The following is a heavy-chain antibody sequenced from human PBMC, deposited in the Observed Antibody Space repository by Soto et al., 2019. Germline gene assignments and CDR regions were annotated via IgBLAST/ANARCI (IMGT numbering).Heavy chain of an antibody. CDR3: ARDPPYCSGGSCSSTWFDP. CDR1: GYTFTSYG. Sequence: ASVKVSCKASGYTFTSYGISWVRQAPGQGLEWMGWISAYNGNTNYAQKLQGGVTMTTDTSTSTAYMELRSLRSDDTAVYYCARDPPYCSGGSCSSTWFDPWGQGTLVTVSS. D-gene: IGHD2-15*01. J-gene: IGHJ5*02. V-gene: IGHV1-18*01. CDR2: ISAYNGNT.